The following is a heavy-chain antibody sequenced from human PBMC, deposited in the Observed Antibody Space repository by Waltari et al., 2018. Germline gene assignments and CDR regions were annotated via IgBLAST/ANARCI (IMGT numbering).Heavy chain of an antibody. CDR3: TRDSNDYFFS. V-gene: IGHV4-4*07. CDR1: GGFINNNY. Sequence: QVQLQESGPGVVKPSETLSLTCTVSGGFINNNYWSWIRQPAGKGLEWIGRIFAGGSTNSNPSLKSRVTMSIDTTRNQFSLRLVDVTAADAAVYYCTRDSNDYFFSWGQGALVAVSS. CDR2: IFAGGST. J-gene: IGHJ4*02. D-gene: IGHD4-17*01.